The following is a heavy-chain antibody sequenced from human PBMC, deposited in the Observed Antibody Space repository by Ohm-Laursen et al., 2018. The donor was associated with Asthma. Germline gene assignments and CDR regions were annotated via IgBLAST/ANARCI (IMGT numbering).Heavy chain of an antibody. D-gene: IGHD1-1*01. V-gene: IGHV1-46*03. J-gene: IGHJ6*02. CDR2: INPSGGST. Sequence: ASVKVSCKASGYTFTSYYMHWVRQAPGQGLEWMGIINPSGGSTSYAQKFQGRVTMTRDTSTSTVYMELSSLRSEDTAVYYCAISRLGPPRYYYYGMDVWGQGTTVTVSS. CDR3: AISRLGPPRYYYYGMDV. CDR1: GYTFTSYY.